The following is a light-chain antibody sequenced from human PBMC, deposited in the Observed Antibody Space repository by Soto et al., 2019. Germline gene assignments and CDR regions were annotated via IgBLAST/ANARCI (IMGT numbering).Light chain of an antibody. CDR2: GVS. J-gene: IGKJ1*01. CDR1: QGVSRN. V-gene: IGKV3-20*01. Sequence: SPTERAILSSGSSQGVSRNLAWYQQKPGQAPRFLIYGVSSRASGIPDRFSGSGSGTDFTLSISRLEPEDIAVYYCLQDSNLPGTFGQGTKVDIK. CDR3: LQDSNLPGT.